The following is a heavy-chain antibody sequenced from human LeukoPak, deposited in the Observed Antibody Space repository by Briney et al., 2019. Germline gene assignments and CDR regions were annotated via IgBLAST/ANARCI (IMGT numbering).Heavy chain of an antibody. CDR3: ARTYYYDSSGYSPQFDY. D-gene: IGHD3-22*01. V-gene: IGHV5-51*01. CDR2: IYPGDSDT. Sequence: GESLKISCKGSGYSFTSYWIGWVRQMPGKGLEWMGIIYPGDSDTRYSPSFQGQVTISADKSITTAYLQWSSLKASDTAMYYCARTYYYDSSGYSPQFDYWGQGTLVTVSS. CDR1: GYSFTSYW. J-gene: IGHJ4*02.